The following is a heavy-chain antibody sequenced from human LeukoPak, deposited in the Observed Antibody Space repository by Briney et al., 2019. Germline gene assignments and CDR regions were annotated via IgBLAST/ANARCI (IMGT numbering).Heavy chain of an antibody. J-gene: IGHJ3*02. D-gene: IGHD3-22*01. CDR3: ARFPYDSSEPHDAFDI. CDR2: ISYDGSNK. V-gene: IGHV3-30*04. CDR1: GFTFSSYA. Sequence: GRSLRLSCAASGFTFSSYAMHWVRQAPGKGLEWVAVISYDGSNKYYADSVKGRFTISRDNSKNTLYLQMNSLRAEDTAVYYCARFPYDSSEPHDAFDIWGQGTMVTVSS.